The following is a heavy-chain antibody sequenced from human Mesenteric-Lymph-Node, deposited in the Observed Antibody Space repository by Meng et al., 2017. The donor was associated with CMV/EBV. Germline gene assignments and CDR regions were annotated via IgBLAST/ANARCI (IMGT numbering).Heavy chain of an antibody. CDR3: ARGAAYSGSYWNFDY. J-gene: IGHJ4*02. CDR1: EYTFTNYY. CDR2: INPSGGST. Sequence: ASVKVSCKVSEYTFTNYYIQWVRQAPGQGLEWMGIINPSGGSTSYAQKFQGRVTMTRDTSTSTVYMELSSLRSEDTAVYYCARGAAYSGSYWNFDYWGQGTLVTVSS. D-gene: IGHD1-26*01. V-gene: IGHV1-46*01.